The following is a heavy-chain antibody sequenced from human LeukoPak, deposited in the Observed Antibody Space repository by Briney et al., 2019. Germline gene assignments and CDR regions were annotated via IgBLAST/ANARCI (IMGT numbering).Heavy chain of an antibody. V-gene: IGHV4-59*01. J-gene: IGHJ4*02. CDR3: ASSPTTGTPYFDY. CDR2: IYYSGST. D-gene: IGHD1-1*01. Sequence: SETLSLTCTVSGGSISTYYWSWIRQPPGKGLECIGYIYYSGSTNYNLSLKSRVTISIDTSKNQFSLKLSSVTAADTAVYYCASSPTTGTPYFDYWGQGTLVTVSS. CDR1: GGSISTYY.